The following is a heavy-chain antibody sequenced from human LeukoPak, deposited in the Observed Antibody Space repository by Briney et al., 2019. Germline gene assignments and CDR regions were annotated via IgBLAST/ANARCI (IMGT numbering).Heavy chain of an antibody. CDR2: IKADGGEK. CDR3: ARVNCSGGSCYSGQVNWFDP. D-gene: IGHD2-15*01. V-gene: IGHV3-7*03. J-gene: IGHJ5*02. CDR1: GFTFSSYS. Sequence: PGGSLRLSCAASGFTFSSYSMNWVRQAPGKGLEWMAKIKADGGEKDHAASVKGRFTISRDNAKNSLYLQMNSLRVEDTAVYYCARVNCSGGSCYSGQVNWFDPWGQGTLVTVSS.